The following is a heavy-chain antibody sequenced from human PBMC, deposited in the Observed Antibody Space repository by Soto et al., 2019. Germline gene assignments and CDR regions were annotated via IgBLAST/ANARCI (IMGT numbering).Heavy chain of an antibody. CDR3: AKSLSVGATPPFDY. CDR1: GFTFSSYG. J-gene: IGHJ4*02. Sequence: EVQLLESGGGLVQPGGSLRLSCAVSGFTFSSYGMNWVRQAPGKGLEWVSAISGSGGSTYYADSVKGRFTISRDNSKNTLYLQMNSLRAEDTAVYYCAKSLSVGATPPFDYWGQGTLVTVSS. V-gene: IGHV3-23*01. D-gene: IGHD1-26*01. CDR2: ISGSGGST.